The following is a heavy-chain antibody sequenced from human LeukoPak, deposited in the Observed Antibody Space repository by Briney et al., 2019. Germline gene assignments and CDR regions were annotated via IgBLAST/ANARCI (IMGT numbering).Heavy chain of an antibody. CDR1: VGSLSGHY. Sequence: NPSETLSLTCAVDVGSLSGHYRTWIRQPPGKGPEWIGEINHSGSTTYNVSLNNRVTISVDTSKNQFSLRLTSVTAPDTAVYYCARARYGSGSLDSWGQGTLVTVSS. D-gene: IGHD3-10*01. CDR2: INHSGST. V-gene: IGHV4-34*01. CDR3: ARARYGSGSLDS. J-gene: IGHJ4*02.